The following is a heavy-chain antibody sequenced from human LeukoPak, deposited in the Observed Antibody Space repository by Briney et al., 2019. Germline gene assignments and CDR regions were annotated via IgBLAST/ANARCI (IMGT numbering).Heavy chain of an antibody. V-gene: IGHV1-24*01. CDR1: GYTLIELS. CDR3: ATGDYYDSSGYYFFDY. J-gene: IGHJ4*02. D-gene: IGHD3-22*01. CDR2: VDPEDGET. Sequence: SVQVSCKVSGYTLIELSMHWLRQAPAKGLEWMGGVDPEDGETIYPQKFQGRVTMTEDTSTDTAYMELSSLRSEDTAVYYCATGDYYDSSGYYFFDYWGQGTLVTVSS.